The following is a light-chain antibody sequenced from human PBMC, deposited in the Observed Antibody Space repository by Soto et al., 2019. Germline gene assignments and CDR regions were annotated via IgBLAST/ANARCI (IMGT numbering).Light chain of an antibody. CDR2: DNT. V-gene: IGLV1-40*01. Sequence: QSVLTQPPSVSGAPGQSVAISCTGDSSNIGAGYDVHWYQQLPGTAPKLLIYDNTNRPSGIPDRFSGSKSGTSASLAITGLQAEDEADYYCQSYDNTLSGAFGGGTKVTVL. CDR1: SSNIGAGYD. J-gene: IGLJ2*01. CDR3: QSYDNTLSGA.